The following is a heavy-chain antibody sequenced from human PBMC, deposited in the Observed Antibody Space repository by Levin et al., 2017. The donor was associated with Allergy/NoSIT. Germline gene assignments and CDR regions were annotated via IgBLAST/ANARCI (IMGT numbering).Heavy chain of an antibody. D-gene: IGHD6-19*01. Sequence: KASETLSLTCTVSGGSVSSDYWSWIRQPPGKGLEWIGYIYYSVSTNYNPSLKSRVTISVDTSKNQFSLKLSSVTAADTAVYYCARERVAGAFDIWGQGTMVTVSS. J-gene: IGHJ3*02. CDR1: GGSVSSDY. V-gene: IGHV4-59*02. CDR2: IYYSVST. CDR3: ARERVAGAFDI.